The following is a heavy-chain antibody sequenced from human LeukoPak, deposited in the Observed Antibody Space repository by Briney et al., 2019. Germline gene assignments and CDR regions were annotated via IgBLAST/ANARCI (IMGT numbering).Heavy chain of an antibody. CDR1: GFTFSSYE. CDR2: ISSSGSTI. J-gene: IGHJ4*02. V-gene: IGHV3-48*03. CDR3: ARDVDPDVDTAMVTGGGYDY. Sequence: PGGSLRLSCAASGFTFSSYEMNWVRQAPGKGLEWVSYISSSGSTIYYADSVKGRFTISRDNAKNSLYLQMNSLRAEDTAVYYCARDVDPDVDTAMVTGGGYDYWGQGTLVTVSS. D-gene: IGHD5-18*01.